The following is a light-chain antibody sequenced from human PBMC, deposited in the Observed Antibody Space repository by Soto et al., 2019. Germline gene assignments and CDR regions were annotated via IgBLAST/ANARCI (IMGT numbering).Light chain of an antibody. Sequence: EVVLTQSPATLSLSPGEGATLSCRASQSIGDYLAWYQQKPGQAPRLLIYATSNRTTGIPARFSGSGSGTDFTLTISSLEPEDFAVYYCQQRSSWPFTFGPGTKVDIK. V-gene: IGKV3-11*01. CDR2: ATS. CDR1: QSIGDY. CDR3: QQRSSWPFT. J-gene: IGKJ3*01.